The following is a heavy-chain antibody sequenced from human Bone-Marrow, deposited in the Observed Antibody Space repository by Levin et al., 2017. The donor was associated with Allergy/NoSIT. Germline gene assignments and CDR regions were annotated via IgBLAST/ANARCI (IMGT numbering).Heavy chain of an antibody. CDR1: GFTFDHFT. V-gene: IGHV3-43*01. Sequence: PGGSLRLSCAASGFTFDHFTMHWVGKVRGKGREGVSLITGDGDTTYYADSVKGRVTISRDNSRNSLSLQMNGLTTEDSALYHCAKDKVPSAWSENYFDYWGQGTLVTVSS. CDR2: ITGDGDTT. D-gene: IGHD2-8*02. CDR3: AKDKVPSAWSENYFDY. J-gene: IGHJ4*02.